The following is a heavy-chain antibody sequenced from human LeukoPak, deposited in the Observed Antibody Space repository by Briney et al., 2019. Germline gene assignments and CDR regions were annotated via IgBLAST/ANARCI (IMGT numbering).Heavy chain of an antibody. CDR2: INPDGTST. Sequence: GGSLRLSCAASGFIFSGYWMYWVRQAPGKGLVWVSHINPDGTSTNYGDFVKGRFTISRDNAKNTLYLQMNSLRVEDTALYFCASLTHYNSRSFAFDIWGPGTMVTVSS. D-gene: IGHD3-22*01. V-gene: IGHV3-74*01. J-gene: IGHJ3*02. CDR1: GFIFSGYW. CDR3: ASLTHYNSRSFAFDI.